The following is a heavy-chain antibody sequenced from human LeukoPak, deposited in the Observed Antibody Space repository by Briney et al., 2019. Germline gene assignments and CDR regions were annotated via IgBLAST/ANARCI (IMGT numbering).Heavy chain of an antibody. CDR2: IYHSGST. Sequence: SETLSLTCTVSGGSISSYYWSWIRQPPGKGLEWIGYIYHSGSTYYNPSLKSRVTISVDRSKNQFSLKLSSVTAADTAVYYCARGPVVVAALYYFDYWGQGTLVTVSS. V-gene: IGHV4-59*12. D-gene: IGHD2-15*01. CDR3: ARGPVVVAALYYFDY. J-gene: IGHJ4*02. CDR1: GGSISSYY.